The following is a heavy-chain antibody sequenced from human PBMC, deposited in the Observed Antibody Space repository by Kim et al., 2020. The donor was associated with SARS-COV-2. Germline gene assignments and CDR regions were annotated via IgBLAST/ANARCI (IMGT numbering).Heavy chain of an antibody. CDR2: ISGSGGST. V-gene: IGHV3-23*01. J-gene: IGHJ4*02. CDR1: GFTFSSYA. D-gene: IGHD3-16*02. Sequence: GGSLRLSCAASGFTFSSYAMSWVHLAPGRGLEWVSTISGSGGSTYYADSVKGRFTVSRDNSKNTLFLQMSSLRADDTAVYYCAKVRPPTIFWGSYQGWGQGTLVTVSS. CDR3: AKVRPPTIFWGSYQG.